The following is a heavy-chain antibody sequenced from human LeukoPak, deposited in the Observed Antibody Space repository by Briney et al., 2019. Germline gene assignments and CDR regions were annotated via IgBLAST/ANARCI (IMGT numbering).Heavy chain of an antibody. CDR3: ARWVASGYDYTTNAFDI. CDR2: ISSSSSTI. D-gene: IGHD5-12*01. J-gene: IGHJ3*02. CDR1: GFIFSSYS. Sequence: PGGSLRLSCAASGFIFSSYSMNWVRQAPGKGLEWVSYISSSSSTIYYADSVKGRFTISRDNAKNSLYPQMNSLRAEDTTVYYCARWVASGYDYTTNAFDIWGQGTMVTVSS. V-gene: IGHV3-48*04.